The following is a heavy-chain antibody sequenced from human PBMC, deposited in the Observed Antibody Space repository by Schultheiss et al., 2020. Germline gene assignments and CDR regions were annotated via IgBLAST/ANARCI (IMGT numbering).Heavy chain of an antibody. J-gene: IGHJ6*02. D-gene: IGHD6-13*01. CDR2: ISSSSSYI. CDR3: AKDGSSSWSPWVRFSGYGMDV. V-gene: IGHV3-21*04. CDR1: GFTFSSYS. Sequence: GGSLRLSCAASGFTFSSYSMNWVRQAPGKGLEWVSSISSSSSYIYYADSVKGRFTISRDNSKNTLYLQMNSLRAEDTAVYYCAKDGSSSWSPWVRFSGYGMDVWGQGTTVTVSS.